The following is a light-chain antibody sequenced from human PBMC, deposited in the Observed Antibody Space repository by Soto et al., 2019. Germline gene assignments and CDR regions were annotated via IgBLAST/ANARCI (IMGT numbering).Light chain of an antibody. CDR1: RNVSIY. CDR2: ATS. CDR3: QQYNDWPLT. V-gene: IGKV1-39*01. J-gene: IGKJ4*01. Sequence: EIPLTQSPSSLAASVGDRLTLTCRASRNVSIYLNWYQHKPGKGPTLLIHATSNLQIGVPSRFSGSGSGTEFTLTISSLQSEDFAVYYCQQYNDWPLTFGGGTKVNIK.